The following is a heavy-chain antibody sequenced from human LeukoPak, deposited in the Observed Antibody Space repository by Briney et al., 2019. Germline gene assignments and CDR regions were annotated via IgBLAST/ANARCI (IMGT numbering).Heavy chain of an antibody. V-gene: IGHV4-39*07. J-gene: IGHJ5*02. CDR2: IYYSGGT. D-gene: IGHD2-21*02. CDR1: GGSISSSNYY. CDR3: ARGMRYCGGDCYLPWFDP. Sequence: TSETLSLTCTVSGGSISSSNYYWGWISQPPGKGLEWIGSIYYSGGTYYNPSLKSRVTISLDTSKNQFSLKLRSVTAADTAVYYCARGMRYCGGDCYLPWFDPWGQGTLVTVSS.